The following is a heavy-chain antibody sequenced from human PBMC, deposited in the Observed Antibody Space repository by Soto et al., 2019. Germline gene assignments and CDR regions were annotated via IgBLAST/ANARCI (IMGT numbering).Heavy chain of an antibody. D-gene: IGHD1-26*01. J-gene: IGHJ3*01. V-gene: IGHV4-59*08. CDR2: IYYSGST. Sequence: QVQLQESGPGLVKPSETLSLTCTVSDDSISPYYWSWIRQPPGQGLEWIGYIYYSGSTNYNPSLKSRVTISVDTSKIQFSLKLSSVTAADTAVYYCARRSYGAFDFWGQGTIVTFSS. CDR3: ARRSYGAFDF. CDR1: DDSISPYY.